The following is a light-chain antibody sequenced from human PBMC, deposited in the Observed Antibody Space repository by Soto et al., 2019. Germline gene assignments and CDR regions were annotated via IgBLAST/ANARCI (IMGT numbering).Light chain of an antibody. J-gene: IGLJ3*02. Sequence: QSALTQPASVSGSPGQSITISCTGTRYGVGGYNYVSWYQQYPGKAPKLMIYEVSYRPSGVSNRFSGSRSGHTASLSISGLQAEDEADYYCSAYTNIGTLVFGGGTKLTVL. CDR2: EVS. CDR1: RYGVGGYNY. CDR3: SAYTNIGTLV. V-gene: IGLV2-14*01.